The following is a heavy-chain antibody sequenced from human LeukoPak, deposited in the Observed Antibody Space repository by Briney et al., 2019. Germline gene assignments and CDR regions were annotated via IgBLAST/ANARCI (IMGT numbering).Heavy chain of an antibody. D-gene: IGHD3-10*01. CDR1: GGSFSGYY. Sequence: PSETLSLTCAVHGGSFSGYYWSWIRQPPGKGLEWIGEINHSGSTNYNPSLKSRVTISVDTSKNQFSLKLSSVTAADTAVYYCARGANYYGSGSYYYWGQGTLVTVSS. V-gene: IGHV4-34*01. CDR3: ARGANYYGSGSYYY. J-gene: IGHJ4*02. CDR2: INHSGST.